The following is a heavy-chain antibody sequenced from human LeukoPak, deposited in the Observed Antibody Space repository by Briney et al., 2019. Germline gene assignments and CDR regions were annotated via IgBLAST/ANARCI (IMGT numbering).Heavy chain of an antibody. CDR3: ARDLGYCTNGVCHTRFDY. CDR2: MRRDGNEI. J-gene: IGHJ4*02. Sequence: PGGSLRLSCVASGFSFDEYWMSWVRQAPGKGLEWVANMRRDGNEIYYLDSVRGRFTISRDNAKNSLYLQMNSLRAEDTAVYYCARDLGYCTNGVCHTRFDYWGQGTLVAVSS. D-gene: IGHD2-8*01. CDR1: GFSFDEYW. V-gene: IGHV3-7*01.